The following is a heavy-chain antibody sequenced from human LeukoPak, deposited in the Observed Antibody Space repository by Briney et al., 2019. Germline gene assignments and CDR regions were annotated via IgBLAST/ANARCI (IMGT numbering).Heavy chain of an antibody. V-gene: IGHV1-69*01. D-gene: IGHD3-3*01. CDR2: IIPIFGTA. J-gene: IGHJ4*02. CDR1: GGTFSSYA. Sequence: GASVKVSCKASGGTFSSYAISWVRQAPGQGLEWMGGIIPIFGTANYAQKFQGRVTITADESTSTAYMELSSLRSEDTAVYYCARDRYDFWSGYYPEYYFDYWGQGTLVTVSS. CDR3: ARDRYDFWSGYYPEYYFDY.